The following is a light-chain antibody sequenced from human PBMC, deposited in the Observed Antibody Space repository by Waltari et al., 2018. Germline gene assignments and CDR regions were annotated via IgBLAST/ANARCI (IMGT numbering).Light chain of an antibody. V-gene: IGKV3D-15*01. CDR2: GAS. Sequence: EIVLTQSPATLSVSPGEGATPPCRASQNINSNLAWYQQQPGQTPRLLIYGASTRAIGIPARFSGSGSGTEFTLTISSLQSEDFALYCCQQYNNWPPWTFGQGTKVEIK. J-gene: IGKJ1*01. CDR3: QQYNNWPPWT. CDR1: QNINSN.